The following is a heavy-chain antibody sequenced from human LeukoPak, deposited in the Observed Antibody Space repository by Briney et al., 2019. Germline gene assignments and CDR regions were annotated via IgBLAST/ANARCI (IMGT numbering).Heavy chain of an antibody. J-gene: IGHJ4*02. CDR2: IIPILGIA. V-gene: IGHV1-69*04. CDR1: GGTFSSYT. CDR3: AREPIVGATPFDY. D-gene: IGHD1-26*01. Sequence: SVKVSCKASGGTFSSYTISWVRQAPGQGLEWMGRIIPILGIANYAQKFQGRVTITADKSTSTAYMELSSLRSEDTAVYYCAREPIVGATPFDYWGQGTLVTVSS.